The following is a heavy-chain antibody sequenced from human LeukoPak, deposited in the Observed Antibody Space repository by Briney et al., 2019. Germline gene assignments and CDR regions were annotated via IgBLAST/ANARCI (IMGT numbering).Heavy chain of an antibody. Sequence: GGSLRLSCAASGFTFSTYAVNWVRQAPGKGLEWVSYISSRGNTIYYADSVKGRFTISRDNAKSSLFLQMNSLRAEDTAVYYCAREGYCSSTTCPRVPQFDYWGQGTLVSVSS. CDR3: AREGYCSSTTCPRVPQFDY. J-gene: IGHJ4*02. CDR1: GFTFSTYA. D-gene: IGHD2-2*01. CDR2: ISSRGNTI. V-gene: IGHV3-48*04.